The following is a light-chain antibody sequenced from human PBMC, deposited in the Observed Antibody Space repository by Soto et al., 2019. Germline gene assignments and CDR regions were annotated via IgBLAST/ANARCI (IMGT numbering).Light chain of an antibody. Sequence: QSVLTQPPSVSGTPGQRVTISCSGSRSNVEDNSVTWYQRLPGAAPKVLIYNDYQRPSGVPDRFSGSKSGTSATLAISGFQVGDYAEYACGAWDNNLSVCVFGEGTKVTAL. V-gene: IGLV1-44*01. CDR3: GAWDNNLSVCV. J-gene: IGLJ3*02. CDR2: NDY. CDR1: RSNVEDNS.